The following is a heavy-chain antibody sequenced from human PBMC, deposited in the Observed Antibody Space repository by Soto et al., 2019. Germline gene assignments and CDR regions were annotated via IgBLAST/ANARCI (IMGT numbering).Heavy chain of an antibody. CDR1: GFNLGSYW. CDR3: ARGGLVPFDY. J-gene: IGHJ4*02. V-gene: IGHV3-74*01. Sequence: EVQLVESGGGLVQPGGSLRLSCAASGFNLGSYWMHWVRQAPGKGLVWVSRINDYGTTINYAESVEGRFTISRDDAKREVYLQMNNLTAEDTAVYYCARGGLVPFDYWGQGALVTVSS. CDR2: INDYGTTI. D-gene: IGHD3-9*01.